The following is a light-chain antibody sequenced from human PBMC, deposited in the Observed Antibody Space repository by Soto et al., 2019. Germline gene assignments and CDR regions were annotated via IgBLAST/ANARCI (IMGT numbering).Light chain of an antibody. J-gene: IGLJ1*01. V-gene: IGLV1-44*01. Sequence: QSVLTQPPSASGTPGQKVTISCSGSSSNIGPNAVNWYQQLPGTAPKLLLYNNNPRPSGVSDRFSGSKSGTSASLAISGLQSDDEADYHCAAWDDSLNGLVFGTGTKLTVL. CDR2: NNN. CDR1: SSNIGPNA. CDR3: AAWDDSLNGLV.